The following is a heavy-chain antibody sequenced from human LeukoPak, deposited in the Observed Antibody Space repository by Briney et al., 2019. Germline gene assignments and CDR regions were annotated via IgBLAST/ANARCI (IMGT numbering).Heavy chain of an antibody. CDR3: ARVIQTSIGGNWFDP. J-gene: IGHJ5*02. V-gene: IGHV3-21*01. CDR2: ISASSSYI. Sequence: GGSLRLSCAASGFTFSSYAMNWVRQAPGKGLEWVSSISASSSYIYYADSVKGRFTISRDNAKNSLYLQMNSLRAEDTAVYYCARVIQTSIGGNWFDPWGQGTLVTVSS. CDR1: GFTFSSYA. D-gene: IGHD1-26*01.